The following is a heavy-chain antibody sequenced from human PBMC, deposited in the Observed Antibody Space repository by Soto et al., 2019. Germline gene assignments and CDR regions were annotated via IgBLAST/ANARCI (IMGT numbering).Heavy chain of an antibody. CDR3: ARLETSGHWTNGVWYTDLFDY. D-gene: IGHD2-8*01. V-gene: IGHV1-3*01. J-gene: IGHJ4*02. Sequence: ASVKVSCKASGYTFTSYAMHWVRQAPGQRLEWMGWINAGNGNTKYSQKFQGRVTITRDTSASTAYMELSSLRSDDTAVYYCARLETSGHWTNGVWYTDLFDYWGQGTLVTVFS. CDR1: GYTFTSYA. CDR2: INAGNGNT.